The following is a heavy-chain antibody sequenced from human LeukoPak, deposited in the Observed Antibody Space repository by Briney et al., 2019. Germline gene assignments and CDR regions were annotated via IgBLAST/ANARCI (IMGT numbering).Heavy chain of an antibody. Sequence: GGSLRLSCVASGFTFSTFAMIWVRQPPGKGLEWVSSIFPSGGEIHYADSVRGRFTISIDNSKSTLSLQMNSLRVEDTAIYYCATYRQVLLPFESWGQGTLVTVSS. J-gene: IGHJ4*02. V-gene: IGHV3-23*01. CDR1: GFTFSTFA. D-gene: IGHD2-8*02. CDR2: IFPSGGEI. CDR3: ATYRQVLLPFES.